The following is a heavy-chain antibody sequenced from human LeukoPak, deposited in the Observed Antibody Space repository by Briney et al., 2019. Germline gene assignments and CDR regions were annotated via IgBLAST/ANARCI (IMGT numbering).Heavy chain of an antibody. CDR2: IYYSGST. V-gene: IGHV4-31*03. Sequence: SQTLSLTCTVSVGSISSGGYYWSWIRQHPGKGLEWIGYIYYSGSTYYNPSLKSRVTISIDTSKNQFSLKLSSVTAADTAVYYCANSANYGGNSGYFDYWGQGTLVTVSS. CDR3: ANSANYGGNSGYFDY. CDR1: VGSISSGGYY. J-gene: IGHJ4*02. D-gene: IGHD4-23*01.